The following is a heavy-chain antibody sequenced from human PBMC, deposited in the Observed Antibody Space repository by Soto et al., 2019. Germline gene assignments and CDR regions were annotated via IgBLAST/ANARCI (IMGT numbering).Heavy chain of an antibody. J-gene: IGHJ4*02. CDR1: GFTFSAYA. CDR2: ISFDGRKT. D-gene: IGHD3-10*01. Sequence: QVQLVESGGGVVQPGRSLRLSCAASGFTFSAYAMHWVRQAPGKGLEWVAVISFDGRKTYYADSMKGRFTISRDNSKDTLYLQMNSLRAEDTAVYHLATLGSDTGNLYYFDYWVQGTLVTVSS. CDR3: ATLGSDTGNLYYFDY. V-gene: IGHV3-30*04.